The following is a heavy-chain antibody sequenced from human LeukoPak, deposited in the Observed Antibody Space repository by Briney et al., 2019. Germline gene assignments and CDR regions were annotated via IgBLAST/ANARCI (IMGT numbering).Heavy chain of an antibody. CDR3: ARRNTYYYDSSGYYLLQFNWFDP. CDR1: GGSFSGYY. J-gene: IGHJ5*02. D-gene: IGHD3-22*01. CDR2: INHSGST. Sequence: SETLSLTCAVYGGSFSGYYWSWIRQPPGKGLEWIGEINHSGSTNYNPSLKSRVTISVDTSKNQFSLKLSSVTAADTAVYYCARRNTYYYDSSGYYLLQFNWFDPWGQGTLVTVSS. V-gene: IGHV4-34*01.